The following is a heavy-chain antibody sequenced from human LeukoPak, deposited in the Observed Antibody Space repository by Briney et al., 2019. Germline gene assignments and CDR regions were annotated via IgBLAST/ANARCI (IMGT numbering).Heavy chain of an antibody. J-gene: IGHJ4*02. V-gene: IGHV3-23*01. CDR2: ISDSGGNT. CDR3: APDYYDSRGYYLWNY. Sequence: GGSLRLSCAASGFSFSIYGMSWVRQAPGKGLEWVSAISDSGGNTYYADSVKGRLTISRENSKNTLYLQMNSLRAEDTAVYYCAPDYYDSRGYYLWNYWGQGTLVTVSS. CDR1: GFSFSIYG. D-gene: IGHD3-22*01.